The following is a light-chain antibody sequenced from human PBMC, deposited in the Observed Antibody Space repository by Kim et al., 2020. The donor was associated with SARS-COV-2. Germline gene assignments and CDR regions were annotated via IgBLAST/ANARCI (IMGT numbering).Light chain of an antibody. J-gene: IGKJ2*01. CDR1: QGIDTS. V-gene: IGKV1D-8*01. CDR3: QQYSNFPYT. Sequence: SASTGDRVNISCRVSQGIDTSLAWYRQKPGKAPELLIYAASTLQSGVPSRFSGRGFGTDFTLTISYLQSEDFATYYCQQYSNFPYTFGQGTKLEI. CDR2: AAS.